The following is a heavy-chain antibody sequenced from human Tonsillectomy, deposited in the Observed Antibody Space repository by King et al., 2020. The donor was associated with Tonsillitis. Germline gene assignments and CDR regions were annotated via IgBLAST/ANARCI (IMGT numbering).Heavy chain of an antibody. CDR2: INSDGDST. CDR3: ARDRAYGLFDF. D-gene: IGHD3-10*01. V-gene: IGHV3-74*01. CDR1: GFTFSSYW. J-gene: IGHJ4*02. Sequence: DVQLVESGGGLVQPGGSLRLSCADSGFTFSSYWMHWVRQAPGKGLVWVSRINSDGDSTGYADSVKGRFTISRDNAKNMLYLQMNNLRAEDTAVYYCARDRAYGLFDFWGQGTLVSVSS.